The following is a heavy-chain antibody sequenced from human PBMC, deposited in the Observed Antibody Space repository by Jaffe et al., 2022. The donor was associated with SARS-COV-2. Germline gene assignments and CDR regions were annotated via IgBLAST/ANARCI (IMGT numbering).Heavy chain of an antibody. CDR3: ARAVGGGDGYNFDY. Sequence: QVQLQQWGAGLLKPSETLSLTCAVYGGSFSGYYWSWIRQPPGKGLEWIGEINHSGSTNYNPSLKSRVTISVDTSKNQFSLKLSSVTAADTAVYYCARAVGGGDGYNFDYWGQGTLVTVSS. D-gene: IGHD5-12*01. CDR2: INHSGST. J-gene: IGHJ4*02. CDR1: GGSFSGYY. V-gene: IGHV4-34*01.